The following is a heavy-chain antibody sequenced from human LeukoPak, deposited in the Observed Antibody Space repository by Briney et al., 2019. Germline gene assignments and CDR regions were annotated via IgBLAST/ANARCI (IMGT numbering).Heavy chain of an antibody. J-gene: IGHJ4*02. CDR2: IYTGGTT. D-gene: IGHD6-25*01. CDR1: GFTVRTNY. CDR3: ARAGSADSFDY. Sequence: GGSLRLSCAVSGFTVRTNYMTWVRQAPGKGLEWVSLIYTGGTTYYADSVRGRFTISRDNSKNTLYLQMNSLRAGGTAVYYCARAGSADSFDYWGQGTLVTVSS. V-gene: IGHV3-53*01.